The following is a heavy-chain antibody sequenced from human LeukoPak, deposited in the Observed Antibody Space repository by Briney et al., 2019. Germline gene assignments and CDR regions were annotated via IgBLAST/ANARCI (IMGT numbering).Heavy chain of an antibody. Sequence: GGSLRLSCATSGFTFTTFWMHWVRQAPGKGLEWVAFIRYDGNNEYYADSVKGRFTISRDTSKNTLYLQMNSLRAEDTAVYYCAKGGLYYDILTGLYFDYWGQGTLVTVSS. J-gene: IGHJ4*02. V-gene: IGHV3-30*02. CDR2: IRYDGNNE. D-gene: IGHD3-9*01. CDR1: GFTFTTFW. CDR3: AKGGLYYDILTGLYFDY.